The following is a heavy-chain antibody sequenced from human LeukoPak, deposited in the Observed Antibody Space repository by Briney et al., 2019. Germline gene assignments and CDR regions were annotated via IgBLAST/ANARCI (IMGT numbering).Heavy chain of an antibody. CDR2: INPNSGGT. V-gene: IGHV1-2*06. D-gene: IGHD3-22*01. J-gene: IGHJ5*02. CDR1: GYTFTGYY. Sequence: ASVTVSCKASGYTFTGYYMHWVRQAPGQGLEWMGRINPNSGGTNYAQKFQGRVTMTRDTSISAAYMELSRLRSDDTAVYGCARVSVERYHDTGGWFDGWGQGTLVTVSS. CDR3: ARVSVERYHDTGGWFDG.